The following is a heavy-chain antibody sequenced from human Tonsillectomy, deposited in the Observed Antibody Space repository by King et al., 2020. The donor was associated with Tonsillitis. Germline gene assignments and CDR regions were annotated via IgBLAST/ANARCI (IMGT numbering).Heavy chain of an antibody. J-gene: IGHJ6*02. CDR1: GYTFTHYY. V-gene: IGHV1-46*01. D-gene: IGHD3/OR15-3a*01. CDR3: ARDAQYSANGLTYHYYGMDV. Sequence: QLVQSGAEVKKPGASVKVSCKASGYTFTHYYVHWVRQAPGQGLEWMGIINPNGGSTSYPEKFQGRVTMTRDTSTSTVYMELSKLTSDDTAMYYCARDAQYSANGLTYHYYGMDVWGQGTTVTVSS. CDR2: INPNGGST.